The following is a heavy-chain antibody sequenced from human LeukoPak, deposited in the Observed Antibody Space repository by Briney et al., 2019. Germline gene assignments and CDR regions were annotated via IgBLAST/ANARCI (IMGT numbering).Heavy chain of an antibody. CDR1: GFTFSSYE. Sequence: GGSLRLSCAASGFTFSSYEMNWVRQAPGKGLEWVSYISSSGSTIYYADSVKGRFTISRDNAKNSLYLQMNSLRAEDTAVYYCARYGDYQLFFDYWGQGTLVTVSS. J-gene: IGHJ4*02. D-gene: IGHD4-17*01. V-gene: IGHV3-48*03. CDR3: ARYGDYQLFFDY. CDR2: ISSSGSTI.